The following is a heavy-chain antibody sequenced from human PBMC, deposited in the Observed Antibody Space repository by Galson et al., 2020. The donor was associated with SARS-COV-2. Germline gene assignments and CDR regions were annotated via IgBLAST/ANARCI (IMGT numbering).Heavy chain of an antibody. CDR1: SFRSRNYW. Sequence: GESLKISCAASSFRSRNYWMSWVRQAPGKGLEWVANIKHDGSEEYYVDSVKGRFTISRDNANNSVYLEMRGLRAEDTAVYYCARDRTVVTRYWYFDLWGRGTLVSVSS. V-gene: IGHV3-7*04. D-gene: IGHD2-21*02. J-gene: IGHJ2*01. CDR2: IKHDGSEE. CDR3: ARDRTVVTRYWYFDL.